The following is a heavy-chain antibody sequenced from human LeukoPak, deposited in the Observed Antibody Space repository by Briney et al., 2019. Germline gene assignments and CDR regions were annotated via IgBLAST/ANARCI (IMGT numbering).Heavy chain of an antibody. Sequence: PSETLSLTCTVSGYSITSGDYWGWIRQPPGKGLEWIGTFYHSGSTYYNPSLKSRVTISIDTSKNQFSLKLSSVTAADTAVYYCARHLSADYYGSGSPLYPWGQGTLVTVSS. D-gene: IGHD3-10*01. CDR3: ARHLSADYYGSGSPLYP. V-gene: IGHV4-38-2*02. CDR1: GYSITSGDY. CDR2: FYHSGST. J-gene: IGHJ5*02.